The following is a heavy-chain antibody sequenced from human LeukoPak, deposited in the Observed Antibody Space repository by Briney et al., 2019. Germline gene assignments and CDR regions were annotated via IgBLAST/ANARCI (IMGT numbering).Heavy chain of an antibody. CDR3: ATPVTTDYYFDY. J-gene: IGHJ4*02. V-gene: IGHV3-30*02. D-gene: IGHD4-17*01. Sequence: GGSLRLSCAASGFTFSSYGMHWVRQAPGKGLEWVAFIRYDGSNKYYADSVKGRFTISRDNSKNTLYLQMNSLRAEDTAVYYCATPVTTDYYFDYWGQGTLVTVSS. CDR1: GFTFSSYG. CDR2: IRYDGSNK.